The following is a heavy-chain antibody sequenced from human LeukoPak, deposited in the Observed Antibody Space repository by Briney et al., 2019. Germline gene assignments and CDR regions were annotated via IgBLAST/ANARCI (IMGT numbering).Heavy chain of an antibody. D-gene: IGHD3-10*01. Sequence: GGSLRLSCAASGFTFSSYAMSWVRQAPGKGLEWVSAISGSGGSTYYADSVKGRFTMSRDNSKNTLYLQMNSPRAEDTAVYYCATDIDLLCFGELRSWGQGTLVTASS. V-gene: IGHV3-23*01. CDR3: ATDIDLLCFGELRS. CDR2: ISGSGGST. CDR1: GFTFSSYA. J-gene: IGHJ5*02.